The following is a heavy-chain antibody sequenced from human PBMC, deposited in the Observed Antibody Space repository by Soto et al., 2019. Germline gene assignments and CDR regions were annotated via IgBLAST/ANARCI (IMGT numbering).Heavy chain of an antibody. CDR2: ISYDGSNK. J-gene: IGHJ6*02. CDR3: AKGSNYYYYGMDV. Sequence: LRLSCAASGFTFSSYGMHWVRQAPGKGLEWVAVISYDGSNKYYADSVKGRFTISRDNSKNTLYLQMNSLRAEDTAVYYCAKGSNYYYYGMDVWGQGTTVTVSS. V-gene: IGHV3-30*18. CDR1: GFTFSSYG. D-gene: IGHD4-4*01.